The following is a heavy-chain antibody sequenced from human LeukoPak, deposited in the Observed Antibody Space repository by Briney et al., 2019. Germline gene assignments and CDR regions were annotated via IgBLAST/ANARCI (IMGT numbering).Heavy chain of an antibody. J-gene: IGHJ4*02. Sequence: GGSLRLSCAASGFTFSSYAMSWVRQAPGKGLEWVSAISGSGGSTYYADSVKGRFTISRDNSKNTLYLQMNSLGAEDTAVYYCAKETRSTSLAYYFDYWGQGTLVTVSS. D-gene: IGHD2-2*01. CDR3: AKETRSTSLAYYFDY. CDR2: ISGSGGST. V-gene: IGHV3-23*01. CDR1: GFTFSSYA.